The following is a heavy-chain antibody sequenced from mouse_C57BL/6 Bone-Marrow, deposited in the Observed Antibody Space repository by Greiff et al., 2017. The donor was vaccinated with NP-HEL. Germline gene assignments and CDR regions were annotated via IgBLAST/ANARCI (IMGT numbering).Heavy chain of an antibody. CDR3: ARPPLYYGYDGAWFAY. CDR2: IYPRSGNT. Sequence: VQLQQSGAELARPGASVKLSCKASGYTFTSYGISWVKQRTGQGLEWIGEIYPRSGNTYYNEKFKGKATLTADKSSSTAYMELRSLTSEDSAVYFCARPPLYYGYDGAWFAYWGQGTLVTVSA. D-gene: IGHD2-2*01. V-gene: IGHV1-81*01. CDR1: GYTFTSYG. J-gene: IGHJ3*01.